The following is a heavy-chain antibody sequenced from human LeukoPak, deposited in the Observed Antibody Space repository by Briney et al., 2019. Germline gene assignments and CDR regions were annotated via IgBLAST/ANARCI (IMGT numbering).Heavy chain of an antibody. Sequence: ASVKVSCKASGYTFTSYGISWVRQAPGQGLEWMGWISAYNGNTNYAQKLQGRVTMTTDTSTSTAYMELRSLRSDDTAVYYCARESRVLRFLEWLSPNTRYYFDYWGQGTLVTVSS. V-gene: IGHV1-18*01. D-gene: IGHD3-3*01. J-gene: IGHJ4*02. CDR1: GYTFTSYG. CDR2: ISAYNGNT. CDR3: ARESRVLRFLEWLSPNTRYYFDY.